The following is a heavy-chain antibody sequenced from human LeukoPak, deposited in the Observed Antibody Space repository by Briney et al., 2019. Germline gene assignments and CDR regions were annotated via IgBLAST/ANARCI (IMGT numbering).Heavy chain of an antibody. CDR1: GGSISSYY. D-gene: IGHD3-22*01. Sequence: PSETLSLTCTVSGGSISSYYWSWIRQPPGKGLEWIGYIYYSGSTSYNPSLKSRVTISVDTSKNQFSLKLSSVTAADTAVYYCARVVRYYYDSSGYLFDYWGQGTLVTVSS. V-gene: IGHV4-59*01. J-gene: IGHJ4*02. CDR2: IYYSGST. CDR3: ARVVRYYYDSSGYLFDY.